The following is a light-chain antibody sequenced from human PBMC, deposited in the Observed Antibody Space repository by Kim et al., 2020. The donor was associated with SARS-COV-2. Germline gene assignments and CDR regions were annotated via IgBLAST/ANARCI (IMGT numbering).Light chain of an antibody. CDR1: KLGDKY. CDR2: QDS. V-gene: IGLV3-1*01. Sequence: SVSPGQTASITCSGDKLGDKYACWYQQKPGQSPVLVIYQDSKRPSGIPERSSGSNSGNTATLTISGTQAMDEADYYCQAWDSSTVVFGGGTQLTVL. CDR3: QAWDSSTVV. J-gene: IGLJ2*01.